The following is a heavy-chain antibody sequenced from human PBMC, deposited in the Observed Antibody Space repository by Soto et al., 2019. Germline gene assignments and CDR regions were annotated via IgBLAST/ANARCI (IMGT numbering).Heavy chain of an antibody. CDR1: GGTFSSYA. CDR2: IIPIFGTA. J-gene: IGHJ6*02. Sequence: SVKVSCKASGGTFSSYAISWVRQAPGQGLEWMGGIIPIFGTANYAQKFQGRVTITADESTSTAYMELSSLRSEDTAVYYCARDSGYCSSTSCYTRYYGMDVWGQGTTVTVSS. CDR3: ARDSGYCSSTSCYTRYYGMDV. V-gene: IGHV1-69*13. D-gene: IGHD2-2*02.